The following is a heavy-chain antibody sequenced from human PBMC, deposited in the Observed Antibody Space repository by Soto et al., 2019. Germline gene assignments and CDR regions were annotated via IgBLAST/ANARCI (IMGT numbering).Heavy chain of an antibody. Sequence: QVHLEESGGGVVHPGRSLRLSCAASGFTFNTYAVHWVRQAPGKGLEWVAVVSSDGSNKYYSDSVKGRFSISRDNSNNTLSLQMNSLRTVDTAVYYCARGAITVLRGVDYWGRGTLVTVSS. D-gene: IGHD3-10*01. J-gene: IGHJ4*02. V-gene: IGHV3-30*04. CDR1: GFTFNTYA. CDR2: VSSDGSNK. CDR3: ARGAITVLRGVDY.